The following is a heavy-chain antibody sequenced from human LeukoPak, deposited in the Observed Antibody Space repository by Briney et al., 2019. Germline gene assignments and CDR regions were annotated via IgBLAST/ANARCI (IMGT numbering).Heavy chain of an antibody. Sequence: GESLKISCKGSAYRFTNYWIGWVRQMPGKGLEWMGTIYPGDSDTRYSPSFQGQVTISADKSINTAYLQWSSLKASDTAMYYCARQASIASSDATTRNFDCWGQGTLVTVSS. J-gene: IGHJ4*02. CDR1: AYRFTNYW. CDR2: IYPGDSDT. V-gene: IGHV5-51*01. CDR3: ARQASIASSDATTRNFDC. D-gene: IGHD6-6*01.